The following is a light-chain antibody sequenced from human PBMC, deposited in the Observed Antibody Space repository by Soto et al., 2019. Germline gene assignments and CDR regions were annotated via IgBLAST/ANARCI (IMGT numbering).Light chain of an antibody. CDR3: QQYYSTPWT. CDR2: WAS. Sequence: DILMTQSPDSLAVSLGERATINCKSSQSFLYSSNNKNYLAWYQQKPGQPPKLLIYWASTRESGVPDRFSGSGSGTDFTLTISSLQAEDVAVYYCQQYYSTPWTFGQGTKVDIK. CDR1: QSFLYSSNNKNY. V-gene: IGKV4-1*01. J-gene: IGKJ1*01.